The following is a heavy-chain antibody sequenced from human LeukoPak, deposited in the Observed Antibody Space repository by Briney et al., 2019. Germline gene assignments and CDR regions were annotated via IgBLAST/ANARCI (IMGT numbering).Heavy chain of an antibody. Sequence: ASVKVSCKASGYTFTGYYMHWVRQAPGQGLEWMGWINPNSGGTNYAQKFQGRVTMTRDTSISTAYMELSRLRSDDTAVYYCASGSSGQYYYYYMDVWGKGTTVTVSS. V-gene: IGHV1-2*02. CDR3: ASGSSGQYYYYYMDV. J-gene: IGHJ6*03. CDR2: INPNSGGT. CDR1: GYTFTGYY. D-gene: IGHD3-22*01.